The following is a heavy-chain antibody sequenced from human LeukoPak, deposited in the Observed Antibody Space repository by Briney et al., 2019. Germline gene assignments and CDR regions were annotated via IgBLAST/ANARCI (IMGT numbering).Heavy chain of an antibody. CDR3: ARENPSGYYNRPIDY. CDR1: GGSISSPAYY. Sequence: SETLSLTCTVSGGSISSPAYYWGWIRQPPGKGLEWIGSIHYSGNTYYNPSLKSRVTISADTSKNQFSLKLSSVTAADTAIYYCARENPSGYYNRPIDYWGQGTLVTVSS. D-gene: IGHD3-22*01. CDR2: IHYSGNT. V-gene: IGHV4-39*07. J-gene: IGHJ4*02.